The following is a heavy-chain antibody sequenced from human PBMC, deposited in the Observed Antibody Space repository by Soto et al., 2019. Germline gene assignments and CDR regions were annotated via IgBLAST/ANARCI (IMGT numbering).Heavy chain of an antibody. D-gene: IGHD4-17*01. CDR2: ISGSGGST. CDR3: ANDSPPYGDYTGYFDL. Sequence: EVQLLESGGGLVQPGGSLRLSCAASGFTFSSYAMSWVRQAPGKGLEWVSAISGSGGSTYYADSVKGRFTISRDNSKNTLYLQMNSLRAEDTAVYYCANDSPPYGDYTGYFDLWGRGTLVTVSS. J-gene: IGHJ2*01. V-gene: IGHV3-23*01. CDR1: GFTFSSYA.